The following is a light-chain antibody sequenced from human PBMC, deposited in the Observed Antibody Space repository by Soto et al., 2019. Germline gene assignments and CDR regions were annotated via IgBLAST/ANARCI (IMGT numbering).Light chain of an antibody. Sequence: QSVLTQPPSASRTPGQGGTISCSGSSSNIGSKTVNWYQQLPGTVPKLLIYNSYQRPSGVPDRFSGSKSGTSASLAISGLQSEDEADYYCAAWDASLNGYVFGAGTKVTVL. V-gene: IGLV1-44*01. CDR1: SSNIGSKT. CDR2: NSY. CDR3: AAWDASLNGYV. J-gene: IGLJ1*01.